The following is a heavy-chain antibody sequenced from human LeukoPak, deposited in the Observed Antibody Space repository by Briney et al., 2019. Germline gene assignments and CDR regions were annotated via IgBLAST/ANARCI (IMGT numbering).Heavy chain of an antibody. J-gene: IGHJ4*02. CDR2: INPNSGGT. CDR1: GYTFTGYY. D-gene: IGHD6-13*01. CDR3: ARVEASSSWYFGLGYPKH. Sequence: GASVKVSCKASGYTFTGYYMHWVRQAPGQGLGWMGWINPNSGGTNYAQKLQGRVTMTTDTSTSTAYMELRSLRSDDTAVYDCARVEASSSWYFGLGYPKHWGQGTLVTVSS. V-gene: IGHV1-2*02.